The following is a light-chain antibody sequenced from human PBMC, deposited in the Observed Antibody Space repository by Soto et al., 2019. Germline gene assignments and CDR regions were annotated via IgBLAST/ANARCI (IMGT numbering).Light chain of an antibody. V-gene: IGKV1-17*01. CDR1: QGIRND. Sequence: DIHMTQSPSSLSASVGDRVTITCRASQGIRNDLGWYQQKPGKAPNLLISGVSELESGVPSRFSGSGSGTEFTLTISSLQPDDFATYYCQQYNSYSSFGQGTKVDIK. CDR2: GVS. J-gene: IGKJ1*01. CDR3: QQYNSYSS.